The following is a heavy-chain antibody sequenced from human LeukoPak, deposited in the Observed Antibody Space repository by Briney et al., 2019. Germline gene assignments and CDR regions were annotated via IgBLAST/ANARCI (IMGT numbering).Heavy chain of an antibody. Sequence: SETLSLTCTVSGGSISSYYWSWIRQPPGKGLEWIGYIYYSGNTNCNPSLKSRVTISVDTSKNQFSLKLSSVTAADTAVYYCARVRGDDYVWGSYWFDPWGQGTVVTVSS. V-gene: IGHV4-59*01. J-gene: IGHJ5*02. CDR2: IYYSGNT. CDR1: GGSISSYY. D-gene: IGHD3-16*01. CDR3: ARVRGDDYVWGSYWFDP.